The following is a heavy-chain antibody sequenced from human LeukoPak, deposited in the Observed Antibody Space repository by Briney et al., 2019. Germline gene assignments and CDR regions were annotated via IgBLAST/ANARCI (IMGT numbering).Heavy chain of an antibody. CDR3: ARPYYDFWSGYYYFDY. D-gene: IGHD3-3*01. Sequence: ASVKVSCKASGYTFTSYGISWVRRAPGQGLEWMGWISAYNGNTNYAQKLQGRVTMTTDTSTSTAYMELRSLRSDDTAVYYCARPYYDFWSGYYYFDYWGQGTLVTVSS. CDR2: ISAYNGNT. V-gene: IGHV1-18*01. CDR1: GYTFTSYG. J-gene: IGHJ4*02.